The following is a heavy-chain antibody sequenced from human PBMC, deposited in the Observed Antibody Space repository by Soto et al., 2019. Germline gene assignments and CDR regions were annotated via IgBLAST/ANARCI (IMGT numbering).Heavy chain of an antibody. D-gene: IGHD2-15*01. Sequence: PGGSLRLSCAASGFTFSSYAMHWVRQAPGKGLEWVAVISYDGSNKYYADSVKGRFTISRDNSKNTLYLQMNSLRAEDTAVYYCARDESCSGGSCFVGYYYYYGMDVWGQGTTVTVSS. CDR1: GFTFSSYA. V-gene: IGHV3-30-3*01. CDR3: ARDESCSGGSCFVGYYYYYGMDV. CDR2: ISYDGSNK. J-gene: IGHJ6*02.